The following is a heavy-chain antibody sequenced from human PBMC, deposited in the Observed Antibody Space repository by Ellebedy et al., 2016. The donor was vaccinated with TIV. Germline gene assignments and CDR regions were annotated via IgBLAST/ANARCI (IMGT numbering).Heavy chain of an antibody. J-gene: IGHJ5*02. CDR2: INPNSGGT. D-gene: IGHD3-10*01. Sequence: AASVKVSCKASGYTFTGYYMHWVRQAPGQGLEWMGWINPNSGGTNYAQKFQGWVTMTRETSTSTAYMELRSLRSDDSAVYYCAGDYGSGTYHHWGQGTLVSVSS. CDR3: AGDYGSGTYHH. CDR1: GYTFTGYY. V-gene: IGHV1-2*04.